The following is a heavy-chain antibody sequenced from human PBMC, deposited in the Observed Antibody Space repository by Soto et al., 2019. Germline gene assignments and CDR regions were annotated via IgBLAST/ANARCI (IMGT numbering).Heavy chain of an antibody. V-gene: IGHV1-18*01. Sequence: QIQLLQSGAEVKRPGTSVKVSCQASGYTFTTYGIIWVRQAPGQGLEWMGWINPNSGHTNYAQNLQDRATMTTDTSPNTADMELRSLRSDDTAVYFCARGQVVNFDNWFDPWGQGTLVTVSS. CDR3: ARGQVVNFDNWFDP. J-gene: IGHJ5*02. CDR2: INPNSGHT. CDR1: GYTFTTYG. D-gene: IGHD3-22*01.